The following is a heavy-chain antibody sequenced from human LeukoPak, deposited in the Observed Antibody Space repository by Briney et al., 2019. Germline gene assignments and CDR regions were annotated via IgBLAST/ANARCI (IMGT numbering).Heavy chain of an antibody. J-gene: IGHJ4*02. V-gene: IGHV3-30-3*01. D-gene: IGHD5-18*01. CDR3: ASDREDTANLHYFDY. CDR1: GFTFSSYA. Sequence: PGRSLRLSCAASGFTFSSYAMHWVRQAPGKGLEWVAVISYDGSNKYYAGSVKGRFTISRDNSKNTLYLQMNSLRVEDTAVYYCASDREDTANLHYFDYWGQGTLVTVSS. CDR2: ISYDGSNK.